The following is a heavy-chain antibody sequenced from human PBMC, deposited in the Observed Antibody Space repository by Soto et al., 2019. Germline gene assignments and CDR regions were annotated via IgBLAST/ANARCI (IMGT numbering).Heavy chain of an antibody. CDR2: ISAHNGNT. V-gene: IGHV1-18*01. J-gene: IGHJ4*02. D-gene: IGHD1-1*01. CDR1: GYTFTSYG. Sequence: EASVKVSCKASGYTFTSYGITWVRQAPGQGLEWMGWISAHNGNTDYAQKLQGRVIVTRDTSTSTAYMELRSLISDDTAVYYCARGRYGDYWGQGALVTVSS. CDR3: ARGRYGDY.